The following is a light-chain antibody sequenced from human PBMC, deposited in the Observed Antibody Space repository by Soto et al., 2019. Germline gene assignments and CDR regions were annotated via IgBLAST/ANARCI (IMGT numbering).Light chain of an antibody. Sequence: EIVLTQSPATLSLSPGERATLSCRASQSVSSHLAWYQQKPGQAPRLLIYDASNRATGIPARFSGSGSGTDFTLTISCLEPEDFAVYYCQLRSNWSPYTFGQGTKLEIK. CDR1: QSVSSH. CDR2: DAS. V-gene: IGKV3-11*01. J-gene: IGKJ2*01. CDR3: QLRSNWSPYT.